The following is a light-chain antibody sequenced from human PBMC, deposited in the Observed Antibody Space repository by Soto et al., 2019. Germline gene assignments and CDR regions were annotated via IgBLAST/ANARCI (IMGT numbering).Light chain of an antibody. CDR1: QSVSSSF. CDR3: QQYGSSPKT. Sequence: EIVLTQSPGTLSLSPGERATLSCRASQSVSSSFLAWYQHKPGQAPRLLIQGASSRATGIPDRFSGRGSGTDFTLTISRLEPEDFAVYYCQQYGSSPKTFGQGTKVDIK. J-gene: IGKJ1*01. V-gene: IGKV3-20*01. CDR2: GAS.